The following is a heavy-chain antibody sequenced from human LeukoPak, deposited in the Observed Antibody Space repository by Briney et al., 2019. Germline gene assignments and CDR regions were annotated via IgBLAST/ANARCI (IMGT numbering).Heavy chain of an antibody. J-gene: IGHJ5*02. D-gene: IGHD2-21*02. CDR1: GYTFTSYY. CDR2: INPSGGNT. V-gene: IGHV1-46*01. Sequence: ASVKVSCKASGYTFTSYYMHWVRQAPGQGLEWMGIINPSGGNTSYAQKFQGRVTMTRDTSTSTVYMELSSLRSEDTAVYYCARAVMVETAISNWFDPWGQGTLVTVSS. CDR3: ARAVMVETAISNWFDP.